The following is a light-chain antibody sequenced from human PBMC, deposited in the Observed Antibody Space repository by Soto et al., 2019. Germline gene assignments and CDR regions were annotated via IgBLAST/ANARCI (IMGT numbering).Light chain of an antibody. V-gene: IGKV1-39*01. CDR1: QSISSY. CDR2: AAS. CDR3: QQSYSTSGLT. Sequence: DIQMTQSPSSLSASVGDRVTITCRASQSISSYLNWYQQKPGKAPKLLIYAASSLQSGVPSRFSGSGSGTDFTLTISSLQPEDFATCYCQQSYSTSGLTFGGGTKVEIK. J-gene: IGKJ4*01.